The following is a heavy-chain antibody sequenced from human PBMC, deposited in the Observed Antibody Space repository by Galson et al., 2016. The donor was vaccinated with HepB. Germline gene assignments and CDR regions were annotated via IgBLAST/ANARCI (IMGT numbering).Heavy chain of an antibody. V-gene: IGHV3-7*01. Sequence: SLRLSCAASGFRFSTSWMSWVRQAPGMGLEWVANIDEDGSEKLYVDSEKGRFTISRDNAKNSLYLQMNSLRAEDTAMYYCARFGLVGGQGTLVTVSS. CDR2: IDEDGSEK. CDR3: ARFGLV. CDR1: GFRFSTSW. D-gene: IGHD2-15*01. J-gene: IGHJ4*02.